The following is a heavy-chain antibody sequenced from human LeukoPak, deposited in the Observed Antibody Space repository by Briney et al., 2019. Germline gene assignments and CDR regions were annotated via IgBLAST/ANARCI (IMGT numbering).Heavy chain of an antibody. CDR2: ISGSGGST. V-gene: IGHV3-23*01. CDR3: AKGSYCSGGSCYSVDYYYYGMDV. D-gene: IGHD2-15*01. Sequence: GGSLWLSCAASGFTFSSYAMSWVRQAPGKGLEWVSAISGSGGSTYYADSVKGRFTISRDNSKNTLYLQMNSLRAEDTAVYYCAKGSYCSGGSCYSVDYYYYGMDVWGQGTTVTVSS. CDR1: GFTFSSYA. J-gene: IGHJ6*02.